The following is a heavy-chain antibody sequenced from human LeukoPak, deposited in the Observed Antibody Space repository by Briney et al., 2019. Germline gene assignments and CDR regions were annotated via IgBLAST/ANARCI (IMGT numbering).Heavy chain of an antibody. CDR3: ATSKKGYYDSSGYILDY. J-gene: IGHJ4*02. V-gene: IGHV1-24*01. CDR1: GYTLTELS. D-gene: IGHD3-22*01. CDR2: FDPEDGET. Sequence: ASVKVSCKVSGYTLTELSMHWVRQAPGKGLEWMGGFDPEDGETIYAQKFQGRVTMTEDTSTDTAYMELSSLRSEDTAVYYCATSKKGYYDSSGYILDYWGQGTLVTVSS.